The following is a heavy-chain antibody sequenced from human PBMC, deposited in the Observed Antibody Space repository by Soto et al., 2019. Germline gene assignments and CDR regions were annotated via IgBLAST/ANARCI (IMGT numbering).Heavy chain of an antibody. V-gene: IGHV1-69*13. CDR3: ARTYMAPPYYYYYGMDV. CDR2: IIPIFGTA. Sequence: SVKVSCKASGGTFSSYAISWARQAPGQGLEWMGGIIPIFGTANYAQKFQGRVTITADESTSTAYMELSSLRSEDTAVYYCARTYMAPPYYYYYGMDVWGQGTTVTVSS. D-gene: IGHD3-16*01. CDR1: GGTFSSYA. J-gene: IGHJ6*02.